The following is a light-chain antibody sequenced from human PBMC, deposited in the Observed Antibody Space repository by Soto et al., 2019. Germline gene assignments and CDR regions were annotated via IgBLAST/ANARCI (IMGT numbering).Light chain of an antibody. V-gene: IGLV2-14*01. J-gene: IGLJ3*02. Sequence: QSVLTQPASVSGSPGQSITISCTGTSSDVGAYNYVSWYQQHPAKAPKLMIYEVTNRPSGVSDRFSGSKSGNTASLTISGLQPEDEADYYCSSYTSTTTGVFGGGTQLTVL. CDR1: SSDVGAYNY. CDR2: EVT. CDR3: SSYTSTTTGV.